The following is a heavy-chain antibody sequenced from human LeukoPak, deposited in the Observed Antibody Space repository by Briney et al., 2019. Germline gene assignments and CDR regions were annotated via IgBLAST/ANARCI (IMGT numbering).Heavy chain of an antibody. J-gene: IGHJ2*01. V-gene: IGHV4-61*02. Sequence: PSETLSLTCTVSGGSISSGSYYWSWIRQPAGKGLEWIGRIYTSGSTNYNPSLKSRVTISVDTSKNQFSLKLSSVTAADTAVYYCARVKCTNGVCYTWYFDLWGRGTLVTVSS. CDR3: ARVKCTNGVCYTWYFDL. D-gene: IGHD2-8*01. CDR1: GGSISSGSYY. CDR2: IYTSGST.